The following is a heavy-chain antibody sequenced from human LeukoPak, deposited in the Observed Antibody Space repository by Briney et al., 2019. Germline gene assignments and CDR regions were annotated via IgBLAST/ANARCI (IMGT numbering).Heavy chain of an antibody. CDR2: ISSNGGST. D-gene: IGHD3-22*01. J-gene: IGHJ3*02. Sequence: GGSLRLSCSASGFTFSSYATHWVRQAPGKGLEYVSAISSNGGSTYYADSVKGRFTISRDNSKNTLYLQMSSLRAEDTAVYYCVKALSITMIVVVITSDAFDIWGQGTMVTVSS. CDR3: VKALSITMIVVVITSDAFDI. V-gene: IGHV3-64D*06. CDR1: GFTFSSYA.